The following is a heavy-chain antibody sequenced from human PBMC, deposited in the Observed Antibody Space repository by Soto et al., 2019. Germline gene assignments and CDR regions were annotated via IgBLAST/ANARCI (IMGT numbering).Heavy chain of an antibody. CDR1: GFTFDDYA. D-gene: IGHD5-18*01. CDR2: ISWNSGNI. CDR3: VRSKGGYSYGTPFDY. Sequence: GGSLRLSCAASGFTFDDYAMYWVRQVLGKGLEWVSSISWNSGNIGYADSVKGRFATSRDNAENSLYLQMNSLRPEDTALYYCVRSKGGYSYGTPFDYWGQGTLVTVSS. J-gene: IGHJ4*02. V-gene: IGHV3-9*01.